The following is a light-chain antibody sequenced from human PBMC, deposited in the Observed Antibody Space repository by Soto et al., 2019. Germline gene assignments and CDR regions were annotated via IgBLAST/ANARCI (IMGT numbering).Light chain of an antibody. J-gene: IGKJ2*03. Sequence: IQMTQSPSTLSASVGDRVSITCRASQTIFRWLAWYQQKPGKAPKLLIYKASSLESGVPSRYSGSGSGTEFTLTISGLQPDDFATYYCQQYNSYPYSFGQGTELEIK. CDR2: KAS. CDR3: QQYNSYPYS. CDR1: QTIFRW. V-gene: IGKV1-5*03.